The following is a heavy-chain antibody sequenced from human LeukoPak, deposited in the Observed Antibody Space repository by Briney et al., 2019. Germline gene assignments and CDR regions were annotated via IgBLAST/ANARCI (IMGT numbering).Heavy chain of an antibody. CDR1: GFTFSSYG. CDR3: AKDVGYCSGGSCYSVEVGDY. J-gene: IGHJ4*02. CDR2: IRHDGSNK. V-gene: IGHV3-30*02. D-gene: IGHD2-15*01. Sequence: AGGSLRPSCAASGFTFSSYGMHWVRQAPGKGLEWVAFIRHDGSNKYYADSVKGQFTVSRDNSKNTLYLQMNSLRAEDTVVYYCAKDVGYCSGGSCYSVEVGDYWGQGTLVTVSS.